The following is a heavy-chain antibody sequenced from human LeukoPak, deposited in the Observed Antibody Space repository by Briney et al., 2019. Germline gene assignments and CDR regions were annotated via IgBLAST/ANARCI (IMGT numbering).Heavy chain of an antibody. D-gene: IGHD2-8*01. CDR2: INPNSGDT. Sequence: ASVKVSCKASGYTFTSYAMNWVRQAPGQGLEWMGWINPNSGDTKYAQKFQGRVTMTRDTSISTAYMELTRLRSDHTAVYYCARGGLRVMVYRLYYMDVWGKGTTVTVSS. CDR3: ARGGLRVMVYRLYYMDV. J-gene: IGHJ6*03. CDR1: GYTFTSYA. V-gene: IGHV1-2*02.